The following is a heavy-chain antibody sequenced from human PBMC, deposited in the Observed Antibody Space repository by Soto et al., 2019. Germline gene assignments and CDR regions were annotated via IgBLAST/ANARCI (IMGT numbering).Heavy chain of an antibody. V-gene: IGHV3-23*01. D-gene: IGHD2-2*01. CDR3: AKDVPDIVVVPAATCFDY. J-gene: IGHJ4*02. Sequence: WGSLRLSCAASGFTFSIYAMSWVRQAPGKGLEWVSAISGSGGSTYYADSVKGRFTISRDNSKNTLYLQMNSLRAEDTAVYYCAKDVPDIVVVPAATCFDYWGQGTLVTVSS. CDR1: GFTFSIYA. CDR2: ISGSGGST.